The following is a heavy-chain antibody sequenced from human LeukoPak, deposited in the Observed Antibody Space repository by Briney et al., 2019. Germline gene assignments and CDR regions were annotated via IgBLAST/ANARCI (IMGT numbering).Heavy chain of an antibody. CDR3: AKAGSSWYYYFDY. CDR1: GFTFSSYA. D-gene: IGHD6-13*01. J-gene: IGHJ4*02. CDR2: ISGSGGST. Sequence: GGSLRLSCAASGFTFSSYAMSWVRQAPGKGLEWVSAISGSGGSTYYADSVKGRFTISRDNSKNTLYLQMNSLRAEDTAVYYSAKAGSSWYYYFDYWGQGTLVTVSS. V-gene: IGHV3-23*01.